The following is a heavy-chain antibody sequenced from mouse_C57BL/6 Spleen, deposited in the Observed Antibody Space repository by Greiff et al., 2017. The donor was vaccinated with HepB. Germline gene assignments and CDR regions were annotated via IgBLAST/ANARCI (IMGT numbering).Heavy chain of an antibody. CDR1: GYTFTDYY. V-gene: IGHV1-26*01. CDR2: INPNNGVT. CDR3: TMGASTKEYIDY. J-gene: IGHJ2*01. Sequence: VQLQQSGPELVKPGASVKISCKASGYTFTDYYMNWVKQSHGKSLEWIGDINPNNGVTSYNQKFKGKATLTVDKSSSTAYMQLRSLSSEDSAVYCCTMGASTKEYIDYWGQGTTLTVSS.